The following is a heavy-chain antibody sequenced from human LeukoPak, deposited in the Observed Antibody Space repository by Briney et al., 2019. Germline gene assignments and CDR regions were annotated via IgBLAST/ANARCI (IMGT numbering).Heavy chain of an antibody. V-gene: IGHV4-34*01. Sequence: PSETLSLTCAVYGGSFSGYYWSWLRQPPGKGLEWIGEINHSGSTNYNPSLKSRVTISVDTSKNQFSLKLSSVTAADTAVYYCARERCSGGSCSRPRTTYYFDYWGQGTLVTVSS. J-gene: IGHJ4*02. D-gene: IGHD2-15*01. CDR2: INHSGST. CDR1: GGSFSGYY. CDR3: ARERCSGGSCSRPRTTYYFDY.